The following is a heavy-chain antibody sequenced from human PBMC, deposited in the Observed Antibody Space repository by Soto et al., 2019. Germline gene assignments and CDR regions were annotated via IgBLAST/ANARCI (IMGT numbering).Heavy chain of an antibody. J-gene: IGHJ2*01. CDR2: IYHSVST. CDR1: GGSISSGGYS. V-gene: IGHV4-30-2*01. CDR3: ARFNWYFDL. Sequence: PSETLSLTCAVSGGSISSGGYSWSWIRQPPGKGLEWIGYIYHSVSTNYNPSLKSRVTISVDTSKNQFSLKLSSVTAADTAVYYCARFNWYFDLWGRGTLVTVSS.